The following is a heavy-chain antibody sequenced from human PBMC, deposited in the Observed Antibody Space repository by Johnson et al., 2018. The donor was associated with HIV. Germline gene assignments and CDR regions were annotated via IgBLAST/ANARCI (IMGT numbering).Heavy chain of an antibody. Sequence: VQLVESGGGSVQPGGSLRLSCAASGFTFTDHYMDWVRQAPGKGLEWVGRTRNKAHSYTTEYAASVNGRFTISTDDSKNSLYLQMNSLKSEDTAVYYCATGASSTWSLGALDIWGQGTMVTVSS. CDR3: ATGASSTWSLGALDI. J-gene: IGHJ3*02. D-gene: IGHD6-13*01. CDR1: GFTFTDHY. CDR2: TRNKAHSYTT. V-gene: IGHV3-72*01.